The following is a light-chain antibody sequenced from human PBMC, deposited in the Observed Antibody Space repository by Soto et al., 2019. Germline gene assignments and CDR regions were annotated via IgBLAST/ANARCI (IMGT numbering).Light chain of an antibody. V-gene: IGLV2-23*02. CDR1: SSDVGNYNL. CDR3: CSDAGSTTFVV. Sequence: QSVLTQPASVSGSPGQSITISCTGTSSDVGNYNLVSWYQQHPGQAPKLMIYEVTKRPSGVSSRFSGSKSGNTASLTISGLQSEDEADYYCCSDAGSTTFVVFGGGTKLTVL. J-gene: IGLJ3*02. CDR2: EVT.